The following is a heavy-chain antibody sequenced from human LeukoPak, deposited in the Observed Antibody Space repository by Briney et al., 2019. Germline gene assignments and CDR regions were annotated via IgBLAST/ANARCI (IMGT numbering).Heavy chain of an antibody. CDR1: GGSITISPYY. D-gene: IGHD1-26*01. Sequence: SETLSLTCTVSGGSITISPYYWAWVRQPSGKGPEWIGSISYSGNTYYNSSLKSRVTISEDTSNNVFSLRLSSVTAADTAVYYCARVLTGSSFDFWGQGALVTVSS. CDR3: ARVLTGSSFDF. J-gene: IGHJ4*02. V-gene: IGHV4-39*07. CDR2: ISYSGNT.